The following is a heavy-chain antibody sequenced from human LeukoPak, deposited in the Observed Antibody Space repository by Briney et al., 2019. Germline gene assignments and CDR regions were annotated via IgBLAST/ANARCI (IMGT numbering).Heavy chain of an antibody. CDR2: ISYDGSNK. D-gene: IGHD3-22*01. Sequence: PGRSLRLSCAASGFTFSSYGMHWVRQAPGKGLEWVAVISYDGSNKYYADSVKGRFTISRDNSKNTLYLQMNSLRAEDTAVYYCAKGKWYYDSSGYYYFDYWGQGTLVTVSS. V-gene: IGHV3-30*18. CDR3: AKGKWYYDSSGYYYFDY. J-gene: IGHJ4*02. CDR1: GFTFSSYG.